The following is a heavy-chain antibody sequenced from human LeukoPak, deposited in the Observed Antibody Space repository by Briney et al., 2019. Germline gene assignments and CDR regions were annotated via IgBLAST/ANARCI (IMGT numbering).Heavy chain of an antibody. V-gene: IGHV4-34*01. Sequence: SETLSLTCAVYGGSFSGYYWSWIRQPPGKGLEWIGEINHSGGTNYNPSLKSRVTISVDTSKNQFSLKLSSVTAADTAVYYCARGGGYSYGSDWFDPWGQGTLVTVSS. CDR1: GGSFSGYY. D-gene: IGHD5-18*01. CDR3: ARGGGYSYGSDWFDP. CDR2: INHSGGT. J-gene: IGHJ5*02.